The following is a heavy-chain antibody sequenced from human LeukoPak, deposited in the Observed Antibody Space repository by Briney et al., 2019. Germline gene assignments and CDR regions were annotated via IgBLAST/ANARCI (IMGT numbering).Heavy chain of an antibody. Sequence: GGSLRLSCAASGFTFSSYSMNWVRQAPGKGLEWVSYISSSSSTIYYADSVKGRFTISRDNAKNSLYLQMNSLRAEDTAVYYCARDPISRRVVISYFDYWGQGTLVTVSS. CDR1: GFTFSSYS. V-gene: IGHV3-48*01. D-gene: IGHD3-3*01. CDR2: ISSSSSTI. J-gene: IGHJ4*02. CDR3: ARDPISRRVVISYFDY.